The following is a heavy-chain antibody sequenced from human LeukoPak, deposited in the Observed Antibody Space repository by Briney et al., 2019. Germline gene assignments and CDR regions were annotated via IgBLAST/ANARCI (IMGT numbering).Heavy chain of an antibody. Sequence: SETLSLTCTVSGGSISSYYWSWIRQPPGKGLEWIGYIYYSGSTNYNPSLKSRVTISVDTSKNQFSLKLSSVTAADTAVYYCARVDNGYYGSGSSLDYWGQGTLVTVSS. V-gene: IGHV4-59*01. D-gene: IGHD3-10*01. CDR3: ARVDNGYYGSGSSLDY. J-gene: IGHJ4*02. CDR2: IYYSGST. CDR1: GGSISSYY.